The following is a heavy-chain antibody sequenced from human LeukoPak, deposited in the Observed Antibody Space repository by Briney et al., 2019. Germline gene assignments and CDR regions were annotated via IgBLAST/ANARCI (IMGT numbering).Heavy chain of an antibody. CDR2: IYYSGST. J-gene: IGHJ5*02. CDR3: ARSLGGWSNWFDP. D-gene: IGHD6-19*01. V-gene: IGHV4-59*01. Sequence: SETLSLTCTVSGGSISSYYWSWIRQPPGKGLEWIGYIYYSGSTNYNPSPKSRVTISVDTSKNQFSLKLSSVTAADTAVYYCARSLGGWSNWFDPWGQGTLVTVSS. CDR1: GGSISSYY.